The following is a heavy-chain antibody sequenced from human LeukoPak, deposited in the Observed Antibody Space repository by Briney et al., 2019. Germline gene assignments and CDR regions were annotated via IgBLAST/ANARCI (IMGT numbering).Heavy chain of an antibody. CDR1: GGTISSYY. CDR2: IYYSGST. CDR3: ARRGSSSSLDY. V-gene: IGHV4-59*08. Sequence: SETLSLTCTVSGGTISSYYWSWIRQPPGKGLEWIGYIYYSGSTNYNPSHKSQITISVDTSKNQFSLKLSSVTAADTAVYYCARRGSSSSLDYWGQGTLVTVSS. J-gene: IGHJ4*02. D-gene: IGHD6-13*01.